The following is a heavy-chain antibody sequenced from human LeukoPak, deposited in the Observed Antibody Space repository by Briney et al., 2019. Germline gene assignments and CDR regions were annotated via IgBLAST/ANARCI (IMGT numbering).Heavy chain of an antibody. D-gene: IGHD1-26*01. J-gene: IGHJ4*02. CDR2: IWYDGSNK. V-gene: IGHV3-33*01. CDR1: GFTFSSYG. Sequence: GGSLRLSCAASGFTFSSYGMHWVRQAPGKGLEWVAVIWYDGSNKYYADSVKGRFTISRDNSKNTLYLQMNSLRAEDTAVYYCARERVGATSSGGFDYWGQGTLVTVSS. CDR3: ARERVGATSSGGFDY.